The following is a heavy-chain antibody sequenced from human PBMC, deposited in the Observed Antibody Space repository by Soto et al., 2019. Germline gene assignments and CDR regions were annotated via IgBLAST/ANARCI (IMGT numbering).Heavy chain of an antibody. J-gene: IGHJ4*02. CDR1: GFTFSRHT. Sequence: QVQLVESGGGVVQPGRSLRLSCAASGFTFSRHTMHWVRQAPGKGLEWVAAISDDGSNTYYADSVKGRFTISRDNSKNTLYLKMTRLSSEDTAVHHCAGELYYAFGSGLHTHQYYLDDWGQGTMVTVSS. CDR2: ISDDGSNT. CDR3: AGELYYAFGSGLHTHQYYLDD. V-gene: IGHV3-30-3*01. D-gene: IGHD3-3*01.